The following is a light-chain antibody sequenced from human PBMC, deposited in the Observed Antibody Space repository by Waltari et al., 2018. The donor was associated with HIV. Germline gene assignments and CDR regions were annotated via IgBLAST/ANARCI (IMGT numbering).Light chain of an antibody. CDR2: GAT. V-gene: IGKV1-39*01. J-gene: IGKJ2*01. CDR3: QQSYNAPYT. Sequence: IRMAQSPSSLSASVGSVLLISCRARQYISTDLTWYQKRPGEAPKLLIYGATRLQGGVPRRFSGSGSGTAFTLAINGLQAEDFATYFCQQSYNAPYTFGQGT. CDR1: QYISTD.